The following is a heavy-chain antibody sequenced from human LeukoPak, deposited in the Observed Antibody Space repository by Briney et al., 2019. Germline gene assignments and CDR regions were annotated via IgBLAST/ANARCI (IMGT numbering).Heavy chain of an antibody. CDR1: GFTFSIFS. Sequence: GGSLRLSCAASGFTFSIFSKNCVRQARGKGLEWVSSISSSSSYIYYADSVNGRFPISRDNAKNSLYLQMNSLRAEDTAVYYCARVALVDVWGEGTTVTVSS. CDR2: ISSSSSYI. CDR3: ARVALVDV. J-gene: IGHJ6*04. V-gene: IGHV3-21*01.